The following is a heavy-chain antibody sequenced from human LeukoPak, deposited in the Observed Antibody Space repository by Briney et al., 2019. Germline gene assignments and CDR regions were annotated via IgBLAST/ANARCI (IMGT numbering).Heavy chain of an antibody. CDR1: GGSFSGYY. CDR2: INHSGST. J-gene: IGHJ4*02. V-gene: IGHV4-34*01. Sequence: SETLSLTCAVYGGSFSGYYWSWIRQPPGKGLEWIGEINHSGSTNYNPSLKSRVTISVDTSKNQFSLKLSSVTAADTAVYYCARDIGHSSSWYLGLDYWGQGTLVTVSS. D-gene: IGHD6-13*01. CDR3: ARDIGHSSSWYLGLDY.